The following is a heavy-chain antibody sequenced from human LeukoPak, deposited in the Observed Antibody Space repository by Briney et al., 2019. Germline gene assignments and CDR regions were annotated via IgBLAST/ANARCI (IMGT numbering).Heavy chain of an antibody. CDR1: GFTFSSYG. Sequence: PGRSLRLSCAASGFTFSSYGMHWVRQAPGKGLEWVAVISYDGSNKYYADSVKDRFTISRDNSKNTLYLQMNSLRAEDTAVYYCAKEYYDFWSGFPPAFDIWGQGTMVTVSS. V-gene: IGHV3-30*18. D-gene: IGHD3-3*01. CDR2: ISYDGSNK. J-gene: IGHJ3*02. CDR3: AKEYYDFWSGFPPAFDI.